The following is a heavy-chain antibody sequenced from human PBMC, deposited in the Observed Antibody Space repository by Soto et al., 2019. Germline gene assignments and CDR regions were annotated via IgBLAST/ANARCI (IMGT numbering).Heavy chain of an antibody. CDR1: DHTFTYYG. Sequence: QVQLLQSGGEVKKPGASVKVSCNSSDHTFTYYGINWVRRAPGQGLEWMGWISGYNGNTKYAQKFQDRVTMSADTSRRTVYREMRSLTSDDTAVYFCAATGAHYFGLDVWGQGTTVTVSS. J-gene: IGHJ6*02. CDR2: ISGYNGNT. CDR3: AATGAHYFGLDV. D-gene: IGHD1-1*01. V-gene: IGHV1-18*01.